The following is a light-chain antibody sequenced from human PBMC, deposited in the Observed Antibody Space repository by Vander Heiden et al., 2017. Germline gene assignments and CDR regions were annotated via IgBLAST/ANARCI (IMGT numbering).Light chain of an antibody. CDR3: CSYAGSYAWV. CDR2: DVS. Sequence: QPPLTQPRSVSGSPGQSVTISCTGTSSDVGGYNYVSWYQQHPGKDPKLMIYDVSKRPSGVPDRFSGSKSGNTASLTISGLQAEDEADYYCCSYAGSYAWVFGGGTKLTVL. J-gene: IGLJ3*02. CDR1: SSDVGGYNY. V-gene: IGLV2-11*01.